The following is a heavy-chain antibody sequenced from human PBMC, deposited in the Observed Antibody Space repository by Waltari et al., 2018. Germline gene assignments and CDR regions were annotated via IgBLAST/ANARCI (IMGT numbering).Heavy chain of an antibody. V-gene: IGHV4-34*01. CDR2: INHSGST. CDR3: ARDSCSSTSCYGNYYYGMDV. D-gene: IGHD2-2*01. J-gene: IGHJ6*02. Sequence: QVQLQQWGAGLLKPSETLSLTCAVYGGYFSGYYWSWLRQPPGRGLEWIGEINHSGSTNYNPSLKSRVTISVDTSKNQFSLKLSSVTAADTAVYYCARDSCSSTSCYGNYYYGMDVWGQGTTVTVSS. CDR1: GGYFSGYY.